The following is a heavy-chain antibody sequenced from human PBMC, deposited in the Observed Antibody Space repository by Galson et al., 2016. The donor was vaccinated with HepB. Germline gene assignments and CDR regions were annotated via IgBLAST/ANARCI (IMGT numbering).Heavy chain of an antibody. D-gene: IGHD6-13*01. J-gene: IGHJ5*02. Sequence: SLRLSCAVSGLTFSRSAMHWVRQASGKGLEWVGHIRSKANNYSTAYAASGQGRFTISRDDSKNTAYLQMNSLKTEDSAVYYCTRHPDPGYSRSWDFWFDPWGQGTLVTVSS. CDR3: TRHPDPGYSRSWDFWFDP. CDR1: GLTFSRSA. CDR2: IRSKANNYST. V-gene: IGHV3-73*01.